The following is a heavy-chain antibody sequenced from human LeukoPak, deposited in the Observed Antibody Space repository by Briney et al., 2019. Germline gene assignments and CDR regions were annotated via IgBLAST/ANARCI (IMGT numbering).Heavy chain of an antibody. CDR1: GFTFSSYA. J-gene: IGHJ6*03. V-gene: IGHV3-30-3*01. D-gene: IGHD2-2*01. CDR3: ARDAYCSSTSCYSYYMDV. Sequence: GGSLRLSCAASGFTFSSYAMHWVRQAPGKGLEWVAVISYDGSNKYYADSVKGRFTISRDNSKNTLYLQMNSLRAEDTAVYYCARDAYCSSTSCYSYYMDVWGKGTTVTVSS. CDR2: ISYDGSNK.